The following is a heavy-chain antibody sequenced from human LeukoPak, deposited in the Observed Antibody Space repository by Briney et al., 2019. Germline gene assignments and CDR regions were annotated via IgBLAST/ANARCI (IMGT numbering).Heavy chain of an antibody. Sequence: SETLSLTCAVYGGSFSSYYWSWIRQPAGKGLEWIGRIYTSGSTNYNPSLKSRVTMSVDTSKNQFSLKLSSVTAADTAVYYCARTLGYCSGGSCYWYFDLWGRGTLVTVSS. D-gene: IGHD2-15*01. J-gene: IGHJ2*01. CDR3: ARTLGYCSGGSCYWYFDL. CDR2: IYTSGST. CDR1: GGSFSSYY. V-gene: IGHV4-59*10.